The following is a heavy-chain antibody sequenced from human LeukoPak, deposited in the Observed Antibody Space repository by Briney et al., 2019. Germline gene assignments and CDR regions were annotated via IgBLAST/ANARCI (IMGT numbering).Heavy chain of an antibody. CDR3: AREGSGSTKDRYYYYGMDV. CDR1: GLTFSSYG. CDR2: IWYDGSNK. V-gene: IGHV3-33*01. D-gene: IGHD6-19*01. J-gene: IGHJ6*02. Sequence: PGRSLRLSCAASGLTFSSYGMHWVRQAPGKGLEWVAGIWYDGSNKYYADSVKGRFTTSRDNSKNTLYRQMNSLRAEDTAVYYCAREGSGSTKDRYYYYGMDVWSQGTTVTVSS.